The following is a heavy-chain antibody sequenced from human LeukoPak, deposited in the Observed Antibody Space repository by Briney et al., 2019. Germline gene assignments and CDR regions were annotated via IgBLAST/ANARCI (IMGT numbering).Heavy chain of an antibody. CDR3: AKGYSSGWLDAFDI. J-gene: IGHJ3*02. CDR1: GFTFSSYA. V-gene: IGHV3-23*01. CDR2: ISSSGGST. Sequence: GGSLRLSCAASGFTFSSYAMSWVRQAPGKGLEWVSSISSSGGSTYYADSVKGRFTISRDNSKNTLYLQMNSPRAEDTAVYYCAKGYSSGWLDAFDIWGQGTKVTVSS. D-gene: IGHD6-19*01.